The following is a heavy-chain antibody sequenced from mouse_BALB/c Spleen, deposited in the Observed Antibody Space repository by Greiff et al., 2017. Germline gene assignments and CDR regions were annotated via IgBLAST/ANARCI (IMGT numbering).Heavy chain of an antibody. Sequence: EVKLQESGPSLVKPSQTLSLTCSVTGDSITSGYWNWIRKFPGNKLEYMGYISYSGSTYYNPSLKSRISITRDTSKNQYYLQLNSVTTEDTATYYCARARQLGLRNYYAMDYWGQGTSVTVSS. CDR3: ARARQLGLRNYYAMDY. CDR2: ISYSGST. D-gene: IGHD3-2*01. V-gene: IGHV3-8*02. CDR1: GDSITSGY. J-gene: IGHJ4*01.